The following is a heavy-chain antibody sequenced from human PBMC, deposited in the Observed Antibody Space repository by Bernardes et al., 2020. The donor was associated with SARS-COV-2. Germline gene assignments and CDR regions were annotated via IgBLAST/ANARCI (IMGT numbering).Heavy chain of an antibody. J-gene: IGHJ4*02. CDR3: ARGRGHSGNDYPPDY. V-gene: IGHV1-8*01. D-gene: IGHD5-12*01. Sequence: ASVKVSCKASGYTFTTYDINWVRQAAGQGLEWMGWMDSISGDTGHAQKFQGRVTMTRNTSISTAHMELSSLRSEDTAVYYCARGRGHSGNDYPPDYWGQGTLVTVSS. CDR2: MDSISGDT. CDR1: GYTFTTYD.